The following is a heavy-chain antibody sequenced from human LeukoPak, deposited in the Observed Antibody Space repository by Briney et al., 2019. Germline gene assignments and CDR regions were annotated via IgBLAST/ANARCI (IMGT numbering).Heavy chain of an antibody. CDR3: AREPVVVAAMWGFDY. CDR2: ISSSSSTI. J-gene: IGHJ4*02. CDR1: GFTFSSYS. Sequence: PGGSLRLSCAASGFTFSSYSMNWVLQAPGKGLEWVSYISSSSSTIYYADSVKGRFTISRDNAKNSLYLQMNSLRAEDTAVYYCAREPVVVAAMWGFDYWGQGTLVTVSS. V-gene: IGHV3-48*01. D-gene: IGHD2-15*01.